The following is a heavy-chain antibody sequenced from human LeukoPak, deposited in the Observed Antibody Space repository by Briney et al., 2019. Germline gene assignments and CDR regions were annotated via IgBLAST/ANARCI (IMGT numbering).Heavy chain of an antibody. V-gene: IGHV4-39*07. CDR2: IYYSGST. D-gene: IGHD2-2*01. CDR1: GGSISSSSYY. Sequence: PSETLSLTCTVSGGSISSSSYYWGWIRQPPGKGLEWIGSIYYSGSTYYNPSLKSRVTMSVDTSKNQFSLKLSSVTAADTAVYYCARGPVVGGAFDIWGQGTMVTVSS. CDR3: ARGPVVGGAFDI. J-gene: IGHJ3*02.